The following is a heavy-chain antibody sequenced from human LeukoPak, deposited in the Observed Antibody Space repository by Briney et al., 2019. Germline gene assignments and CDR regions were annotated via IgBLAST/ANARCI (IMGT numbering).Heavy chain of an antibody. CDR3: ARDLWFGESYFDY. Sequence: PSRTLSLTCTVSGGSISSGSYYWSWIRQPAGKGLEWIGYIYYSGSTNYNPSLKSRVTISVDTSKNQFSLKLSSVTAADTAVYYCARDLWFGESYFDYWGQGTLVTVSS. V-gene: IGHV4-61*10. CDR2: IYYSGST. D-gene: IGHD3-10*01. J-gene: IGHJ4*02. CDR1: GGSISSGSYY.